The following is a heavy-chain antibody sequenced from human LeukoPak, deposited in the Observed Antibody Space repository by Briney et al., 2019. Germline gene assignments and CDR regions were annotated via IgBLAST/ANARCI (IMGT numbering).Heavy chain of an antibody. V-gene: IGHV4-30-2*01. CDR3: TRGPAKGWFDP. CDR2: IYHSGST. J-gene: IGHJ5*02. CDR1: GGSISSGGYS. Sequence: SETLSLTCAVSGGSISSGGYSWSWIRQPPGKGLEWIGYIYHSGSTYYNPSLKSRVTISVDRSKNQFSLKLSSVTAADTAVYYCTRGPAKGWFDPWGQGTLVTVSS.